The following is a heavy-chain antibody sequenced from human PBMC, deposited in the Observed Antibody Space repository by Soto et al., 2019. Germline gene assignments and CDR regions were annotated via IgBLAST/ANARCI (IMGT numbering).Heavy chain of an antibody. CDR1: GGSVSSDSFY. Sequence: SETLSLTCTVSGGSVSSDSFYWSWIRQPPGKGLEWIGEIYHSGSTNYNPSLKSRVTISVDKSKNQFSLKLSSVTAADTAVYYCAGLYYYYGMDVWGQGTTVTVSS. V-gene: IGHV4-61*01. CDR3: AGLYYYYGMDV. CDR2: IYHSGST. J-gene: IGHJ6*02.